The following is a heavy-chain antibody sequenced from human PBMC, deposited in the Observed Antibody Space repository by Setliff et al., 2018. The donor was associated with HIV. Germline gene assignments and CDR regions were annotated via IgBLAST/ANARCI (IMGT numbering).Heavy chain of an antibody. CDR3: TRLPEYSNSWGNC. CDR2: INRSGTT. V-gene: IGHV4-34*01. D-gene: IGHD3-16*01. CDR1: GGSFSGYS. Sequence: PSETLSLTCDVYGGSFSGYSWNWIRQSPGKGLEWVGEINRSGTTKYNPSLQSRVTISLDTSKKQFSLNLNSMTAADTAVYYCTRLPEYSNSWGNCWGQGTLVTVSS. J-gene: IGHJ4*02.